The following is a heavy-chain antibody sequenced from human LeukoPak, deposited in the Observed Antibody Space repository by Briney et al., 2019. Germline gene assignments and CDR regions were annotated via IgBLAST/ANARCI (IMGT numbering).Heavy chain of an antibody. Sequence: SETLSLTCAVYGGSFSGYYWSWIRRPPGKGLEWIGEINHSGSTNYNPSLKSRVTISVDTSKNQFSLKLSSVTAADTAVYYCARGRGSSSDYWGQGTLVTVSS. J-gene: IGHJ4*02. CDR2: INHSGST. CDR3: ARGRGSSSDY. V-gene: IGHV4-34*01. CDR1: GGSFSGYY. D-gene: IGHD6-6*01.